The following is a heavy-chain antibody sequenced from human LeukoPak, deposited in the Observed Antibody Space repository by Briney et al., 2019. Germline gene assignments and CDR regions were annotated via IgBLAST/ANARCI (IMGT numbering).Heavy chain of an antibody. CDR3: ARLGYYDILTGYQHDAFDI. Sequence: TLSLPYPDQGPSSNTSNTSWNRQAPGKGLDLIGDLSYSGTTHDNPSLKSRVIMSVDTSKNHFSLQLSSVTAADTAVYFCARLGYYDILTGYQHDAFDIWGLGTAVTVSS. CDR2: LSYSGTT. J-gene: IGHJ3*02. V-gene: IGHV4-59*08. CDR1: GPSSNTSN. D-gene: IGHD3-9*01.